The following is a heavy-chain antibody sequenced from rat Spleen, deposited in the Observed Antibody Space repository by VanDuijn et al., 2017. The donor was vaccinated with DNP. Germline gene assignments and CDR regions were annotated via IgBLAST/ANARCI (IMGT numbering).Heavy chain of an antibody. CDR2: INPDGGNT. CDR1: GFTFSTYW. CDR3: TKDLQRYAMDA. Sequence: EVQLVETGGDLVPPGRSLKLSCVASGFTFSTYWMFWIRQAPGKGLEWVASINPDGGNTYCQDSVKGRFTISRDNAENTVYLQMNSLRSEDTATYYCTKDLQRYAMDAWGQGTSVTVSS. D-gene: IGHD1-1*01. V-gene: IGHV5-58*01. J-gene: IGHJ4*01.